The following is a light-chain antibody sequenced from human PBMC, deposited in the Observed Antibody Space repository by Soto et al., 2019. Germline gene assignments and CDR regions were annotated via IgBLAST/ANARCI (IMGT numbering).Light chain of an antibody. V-gene: IGLV8-61*01. Sequence: QAVVTQEPSFSASPGRTVTLTCGLSSGSVSTSYYPSWYQQTPGQAPRTLIYSKNTRSSGVPDRFSGSILGNKAALTITGAQADDESDYYCGLYMGSGILVFGGGTKLTVL. CDR2: SKN. CDR1: SGSVSTSYY. J-gene: IGLJ3*02. CDR3: GLYMGSGILV.